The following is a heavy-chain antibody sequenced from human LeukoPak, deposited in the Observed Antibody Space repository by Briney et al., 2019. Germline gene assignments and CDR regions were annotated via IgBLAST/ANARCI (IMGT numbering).Heavy chain of an antibody. V-gene: IGHV3-9*01. CDR3: AKDSTWELGSNYFDY. J-gene: IGHJ4*02. D-gene: IGHD1-26*01. CDR1: GFTFDDYA. Sequence: GGSLRLSCAASGFTFDDYAMHWVRQAPGKGLEWVSGISWNSGTIGYADSVKGRFTISRDNSKNTLYLQMNSLRAEDTAVYYCAKDSTWELGSNYFDYWGQGTLVTVSS. CDR2: ISWNSGTI.